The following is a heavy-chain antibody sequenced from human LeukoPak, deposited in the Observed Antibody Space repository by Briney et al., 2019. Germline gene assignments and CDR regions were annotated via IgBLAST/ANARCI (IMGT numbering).Heavy chain of an antibody. CDR2: IKHDGREK. V-gene: IGHV3-7*01. CDR1: GFTFSSYW. D-gene: IGHD2-2*01. J-gene: IGHJ4*02. Sequence: GGSLRLSCAASGFTFSSYWMSWVRQAPGKGLEWLANIKHDGREKYYVDSVKGRFTISRDNAKASVYLHMNSLRVEDTAIYYCARVRFPADCWGQGTLVTVSS. CDR3: ARVRFPADC.